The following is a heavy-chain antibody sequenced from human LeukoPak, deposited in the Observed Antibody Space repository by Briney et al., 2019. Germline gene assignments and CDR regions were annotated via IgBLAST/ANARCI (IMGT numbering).Heavy chain of an antibody. J-gene: IGHJ3*02. CDR1: GFTFSNAW. CDR3: TTDPLYSSSWLSDAFDI. CDR2: IKSKTDGGTT. Sequence: GGSLRLSCAASGFTFSNAWMSWVRQAPGKGLEWVGRIKSKTDGGTTDYAAPVKGRFTISRDDSKNTLYLQMNSLKTEDTAVYCCTTDPLYSSSWLSDAFDIWGQGTMVTVSS. D-gene: IGHD6-13*01. V-gene: IGHV3-15*01.